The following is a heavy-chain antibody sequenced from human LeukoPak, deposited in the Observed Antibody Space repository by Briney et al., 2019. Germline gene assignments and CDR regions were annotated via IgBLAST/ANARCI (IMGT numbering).Heavy chain of an antibody. CDR2: VRGSGDST. V-gene: IGHV3-23*01. CDR3: AKGGFFSSFDP. Sequence: GGSLRLSCAASGFTFRNYAMTWVRQAPGKGLEWVSTVRGSGDSTFYADSVKGRFTISRDNSKNTLYLQMSGLRAEDTAVYYCAKGGFFSSFDPWGQGTLVTVSS. CDR1: GFTFRNYA. D-gene: IGHD3-16*01. J-gene: IGHJ5*02.